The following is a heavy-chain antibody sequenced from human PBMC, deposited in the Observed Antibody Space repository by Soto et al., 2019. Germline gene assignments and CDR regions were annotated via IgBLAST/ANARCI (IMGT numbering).Heavy chain of an antibody. J-gene: IGHJ4*02. CDR1: GVTFSSYA. Sequence: GGSLRLSXAASGVTFSSYAMSGVCQAPGKGLEWVSAISGSGGSTYSADSVKGRFTISRDNSKNTLYLQMNSLRADDTAVYYCAKDLNYYLDYWGQGTLVTVSS. CDR2: ISGSGGST. CDR3: AKDLNYYLDY. D-gene: IGHD1-20*01. V-gene: IGHV3-23*01.